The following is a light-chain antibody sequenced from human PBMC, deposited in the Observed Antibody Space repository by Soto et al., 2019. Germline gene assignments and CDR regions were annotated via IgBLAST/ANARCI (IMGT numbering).Light chain of an antibody. Sequence: NVLAPSPAVPAFSPGERATLSCGASQSVSYRYLAWYQQKPGLAHRLLIYDAYNRATGIPDRFSGSGSGTDFTLTISRLEPEDFAVYYCQQHDSSPWMFGQGTKVDIK. V-gene: IGKV3D-20*01. CDR1: QSVSYRY. J-gene: IGKJ1*01. CDR2: DAY. CDR3: QQHDSSPWM.